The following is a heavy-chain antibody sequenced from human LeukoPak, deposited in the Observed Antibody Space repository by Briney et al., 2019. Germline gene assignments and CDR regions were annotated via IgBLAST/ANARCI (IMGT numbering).Heavy chain of an antibody. CDR3: AKATGDGGTFDY. Sequence: PGGSLRLSCAASGFTFSSYAMRWVRQAPGKGLEWVSAISGSGGTTYYADSVKGRFTISRDNSKNTLYLQMNSLRAEDTAVYYCAKATGDGGTFDYWGQGTLVTVSS. CDR2: ISGSGGTT. V-gene: IGHV3-23*01. CDR1: GFTFSSYA. D-gene: IGHD7-27*01. J-gene: IGHJ4*02.